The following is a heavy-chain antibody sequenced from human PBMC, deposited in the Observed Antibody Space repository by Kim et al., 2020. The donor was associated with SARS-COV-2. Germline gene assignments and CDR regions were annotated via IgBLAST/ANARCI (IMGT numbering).Heavy chain of an antibody. CDR3: ARGPFIAAADAYYYGMDV. V-gene: IGHV4-34*01. Sequence: SETLSLTCAVYGGSFSGYYWSWIRQPPGKGLEWIGEINHSGSTNYNPSLKSRVTISVDTSKNQFSLKLSSVTAADTAVYYCARGPFIAAADAYYYGMDVWGQGTTVTVSS. D-gene: IGHD6-13*01. CDR1: GGSFSGYY. CDR2: INHSGST. J-gene: IGHJ6*02.